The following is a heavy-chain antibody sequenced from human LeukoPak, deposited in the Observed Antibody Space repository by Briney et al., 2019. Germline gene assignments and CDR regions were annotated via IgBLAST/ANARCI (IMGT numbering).Heavy chain of an antibody. CDR1: GFTFSSYW. D-gene: IGHD6-19*01. Sequence: GESLRLSCAASGFTFSSYWMHWVRQAPGKGLVWVSRVNPQGSGTSYTDSVKGRFTISRDNAKDVLHLRMDNLRVEDTAVYYCARARWSSTGWFLGYWGQGTLVTVSS. CDR3: ARARWSSTGWFLGY. J-gene: IGHJ4*02. V-gene: IGHV3-74*01. CDR2: VNPQGSGT.